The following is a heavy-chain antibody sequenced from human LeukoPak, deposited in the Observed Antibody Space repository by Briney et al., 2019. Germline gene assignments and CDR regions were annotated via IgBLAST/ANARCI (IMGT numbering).Heavy chain of an antibody. V-gene: IGHV3-21*01. CDR3: ASPNYDSSGYHPGGYYGMDV. D-gene: IGHD3-22*01. Sequence: GGSLGLSCAASGFTFSSYSMNWVRQAPGKGLEWVSSISSSSSYIYYADSVKGRFTISRDNAKNSLYLQVNSLRAEDTAVYYCASPNYDSSGYHPGGYYGMDVWGQGTTVTVSS. J-gene: IGHJ6*02. CDR2: ISSSSSYI. CDR1: GFTFSSYS.